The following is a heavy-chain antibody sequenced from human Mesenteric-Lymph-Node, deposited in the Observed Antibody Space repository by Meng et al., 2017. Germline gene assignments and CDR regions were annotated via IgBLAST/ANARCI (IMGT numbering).Heavy chain of an antibody. J-gene: IGHJ4*02. Sequence: QVQLQESGPGLVKPSQTLSLTCTVSGASINNGAYYWSWIRQHPGKGLEWIGYIYYSGSTNYNPSLKSRVTISVDTSKNQFSLKLSSVTAADTAVYYCARVRGLEFYFDYWGQGTLVTVSS. V-gene: IGHV4-61*08. D-gene: IGHD3-10*01. CDR2: IYYSGST. CDR3: ARVRGLEFYFDY. CDR1: GASINNGAYY.